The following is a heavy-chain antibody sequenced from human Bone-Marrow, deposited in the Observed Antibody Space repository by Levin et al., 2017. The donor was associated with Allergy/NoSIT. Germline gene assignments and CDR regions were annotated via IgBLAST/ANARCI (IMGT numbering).Heavy chain of an antibody. J-gene: IGHJ5*02. Sequence: ASETLSLTCAVYGGSFSGYYWSWIRQPPGKGLEWIGEINHSGTTNYNPSPKSRVTISVDTSKNQFSMKLRPVTVAATAASSCASVRTAYSSSRRDWFDTWGQGTLVAVAS. CDR3: ASVRTAYSSSRRDWFDT. V-gene: IGHV4-34*01. CDR2: INHSGTT. D-gene: IGHD6-13*01. CDR1: GGSFSGYY.